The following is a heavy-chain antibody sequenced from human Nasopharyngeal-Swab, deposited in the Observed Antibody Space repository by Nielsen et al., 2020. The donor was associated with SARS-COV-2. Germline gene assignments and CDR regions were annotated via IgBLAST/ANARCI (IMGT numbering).Heavy chain of an antibody. J-gene: IGHJ4*02. Sequence: GGSLRLSCAASGFTFSSYWMHWVRQAPGKGLEWVANIKQDGSEKYYVDSVKGRFTISRDNAKNSLYLQMNSLRAEDTAVYYCARGSYYGSGSSVDYWGQGTLVTVSS. D-gene: IGHD3-10*01. V-gene: IGHV3-7*01. CDR2: IKQDGSEK. CDR3: ARGSYYGSGSSVDY. CDR1: GFTFSSYW.